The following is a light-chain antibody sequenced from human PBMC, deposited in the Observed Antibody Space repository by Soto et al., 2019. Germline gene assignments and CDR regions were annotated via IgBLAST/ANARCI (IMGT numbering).Light chain of an antibody. J-gene: IGLJ1*01. CDR2: DVS. CDR1: SNY. Sequence: QSVLTQPRSVSGTPGQSVTISCTGTSNYVSWYQQDPGKAPKLIIYDVSKRPSGVPDRFSGSKSGNTASLTISGLQAEDEADYFCCSFAGSYTSYVFGTGTQVTVL. V-gene: IGLV2-11*01. CDR3: CSFAGSYTSYV.